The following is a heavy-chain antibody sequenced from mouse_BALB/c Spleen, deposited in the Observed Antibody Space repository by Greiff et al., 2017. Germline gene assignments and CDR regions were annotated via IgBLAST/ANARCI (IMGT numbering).Heavy chain of an antibody. Sequence: QVQLKESGAELARPGASVKMSCKASGYTFTSYTMHWVQQRPGQGLEWIGYINPSSGYTKYKQKFKDKATLTADKSSSTAYMQLSSLTSEDSAVYYCADYDNYYFDYWGQGTTLTVSS. CDR2: INPSSGYT. J-gene: IGHJ2*01. V-gene: IGHV1-4*01. CDR3: ADYDNYYFDY. CDR1: GYTFTSYT. D-gene: IGHD2-1*01.